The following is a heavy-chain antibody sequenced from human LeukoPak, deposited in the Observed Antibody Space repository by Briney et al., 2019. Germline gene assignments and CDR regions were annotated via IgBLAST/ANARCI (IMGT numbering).Heavy chain of an antibody. V-gene: IGHV3-74*01. CDR3: AKPPRYDNGGPTSDALDI. D-gene: IGHD1-26*01. CDR1: GFTFSNYW. Sequence: TGGSLRLSCAASGFTFSNYWLRWVRQAPGKGLVWVSRIDANAKTTSYADSVKGRFTISRDNSKNTLYLQMNSLRAEDTAVYYCAKPPRYDNGGPTSDALDICGQGTMVTVSS. J-gene: IGHJ3*02. CDR2: IDANAKTT.